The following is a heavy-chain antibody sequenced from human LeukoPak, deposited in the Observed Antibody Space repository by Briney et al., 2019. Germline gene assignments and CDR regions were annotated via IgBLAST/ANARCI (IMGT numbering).Heavy chain of an antibody. CDR3: ARGSVWFGELSSYYFDY. V-gene: IGHV1-69*13. CDR2: IIPIFGTA. CDR1: GYTFTSYG. Sequence: SVKVSCKASGYTFTSYGISWVRQAPGQGLEWMGGIIPIFGTANYAQKFQGRVTITADESTSTAYMELSSLRSEGTAVYYCARGSVWFGELSSYYFDYWGQGTLVTVSS. D-gene: IGHD3-10*01. J-gene: IGHJ4*02.